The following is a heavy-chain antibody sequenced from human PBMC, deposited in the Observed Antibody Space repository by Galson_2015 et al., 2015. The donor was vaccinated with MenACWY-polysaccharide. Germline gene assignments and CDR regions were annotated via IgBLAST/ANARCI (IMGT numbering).Heavy chain of an antibody. CDR3: AREGSRIVFHAFDV. J-gene: IGHJ3*01. CDR1: GPRFSGSG. V-gene: IGHV3-33*01. Sequence: SLRLSCAASGPRFSGSGMHWVRQAPGKGLEWVAVIQYDGTNKVYADSVKGRFSISRDNSKNTLYLEMKSLRADDTALYYCAREGSRIVFHAFDVWGQGTMVTVSS. D-gene: IGHD6-13*01. CDR2: IQYDGTNK.